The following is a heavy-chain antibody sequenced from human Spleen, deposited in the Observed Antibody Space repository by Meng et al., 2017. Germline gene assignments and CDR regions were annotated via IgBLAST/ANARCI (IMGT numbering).Heavy chain of an antibody. CDR2: INSDGSST. Sequence: GESLKISCAASGFTFSSYWMHWVRQAPGKGLVWVSRINSDGSSTSYADSVKGRFTISRDNAKNTLYLLMNSLRAEDTAVYYCARVFAMGDYYGSGRYHNDYWGQGTLVTVSS. V-gene: IGHV3-74*01. J-gene: IGHJ4*02. CDR1: GFTFSSYW. D-gene: IGHD3-10*01. CDR3: ARVFAMGDYYGSGRYHNDY.